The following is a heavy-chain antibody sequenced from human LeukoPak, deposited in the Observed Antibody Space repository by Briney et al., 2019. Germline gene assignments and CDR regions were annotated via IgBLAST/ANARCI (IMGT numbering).Heavy chain of an antibody. CDR2: IATYNGKT. CDR3: ARDMVGLAADGNWFDP. D-gene: IGHD6-13*01. CDR1: GYTFSSYG. J-gene: IGHJ5*02. V-gene: IGHV1-18*01. Sequence: ASVKVSCKAPGYTFSSYGISWVRQAPGQGLEWMGWIATYNGKTKYAEKVQGRVTITTDTSTTTAYMELRTLRSDDTAVYYCARDMVGLAADGNWFDPWGQGTLVTASS.